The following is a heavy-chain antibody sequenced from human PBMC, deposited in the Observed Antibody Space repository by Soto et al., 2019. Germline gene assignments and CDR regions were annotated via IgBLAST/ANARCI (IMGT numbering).Heavy chain of an antibody. V-gene: IGHV3-74*01. J-gene: IGHJ4*02. CDR2: INHDGSSA. CDR3: AKSLVEAVPGTYPD. CDR1: GFTFSNAW. Sequence: PGGSLRLSCAASGFTFSNAWMSWVRQAPGKGLEWVSRINHDGSSADYAGSVKGRFTMSRDNAKNTLYLQLNSLRAEDTAVYFCAKSLVEAVPGTYPDWGQGTAVTVSS. D-gene: IGHD6-13*01.